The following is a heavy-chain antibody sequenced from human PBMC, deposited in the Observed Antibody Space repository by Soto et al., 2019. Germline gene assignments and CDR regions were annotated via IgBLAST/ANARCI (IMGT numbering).Heavy chain of an antibody. V-gene: IGHV4-34*01. D-gene: IGHD6-19*01. CDR2: INHSGST. CDR3: ARFSGWNEPRSHPFDY. J-gene: IGHJ4*02. Sequence: SETLSLTCAVYGGSFSGYYWSWIRQPPGKGLEWIGEINHSGSTNYNPSLKSRVTISIDTSENQVSLKLSSVTVADTAVYFCARFSGWNEPRSHPFDYCGQGTLVTVSS. CDR1: GGSFSGYY.